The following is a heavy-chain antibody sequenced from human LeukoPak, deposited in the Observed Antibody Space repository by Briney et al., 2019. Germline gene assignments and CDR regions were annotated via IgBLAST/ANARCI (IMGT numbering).Heavy chain of an antibody. D-gene: IGHD1/OR15-1a*01. CDR2: ITTDETT. CDR1: GLNFDDSA. J-gene: IGHJ4*02. V-gene: IGHV3-74*01. CDR3: AKDWFATTDY. Sequence: GGSLRLSCVASGLNFDDSAMHWVRQAPGKGLMWVSRITTDETTTYADSVRGRFSISRDNAKNTVYLQMNSLRVEDTAVYYCAKDWFATTDYWGQGILVTVSS.